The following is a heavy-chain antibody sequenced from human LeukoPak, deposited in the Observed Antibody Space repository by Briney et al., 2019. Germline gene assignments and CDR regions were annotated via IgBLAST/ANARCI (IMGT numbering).Heavy chain of an antibody. CDR3: AGGLSGRNWFDP. V-gene: IGHV3-21*01. D-gene: IGHD3-16*01. CDR2: ISSSSSYI. Sequence: PGGSLRLSCAASGSTFSTDAMHWVRQAPGKGLEWVSSISSSSSYIYYADSVKGRFTISRDNAKNSLYLQMNSLRAEDTAVYYCAGGLSGRNWFDPWGQGTLVTVSS. CDR1: GSTFSTDA. J-gene: IGHJ5*02.